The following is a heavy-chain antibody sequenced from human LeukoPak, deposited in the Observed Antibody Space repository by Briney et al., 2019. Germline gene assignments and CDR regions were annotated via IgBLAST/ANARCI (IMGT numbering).Heavy chain of an antibody. Sequence: SVKVSCKHSAGTFISYANSWVRQAPGQGHEWKGGIIPIFGTANYAKQFQCRVTITAEESPCTAYMELSSLRSEDTAVYYCARSRYSGYDYRYYYYYMDVWGKGTTVTVSS. D-gene: IGHD5-12*01. CDR3: ARSRYSGYDYRYYYYYMDV. V-gene: IGHV1-69*13. J-gene: IGHJ6*03. CDR1: AGTFISYA. CDR2: IIPIFGTA.